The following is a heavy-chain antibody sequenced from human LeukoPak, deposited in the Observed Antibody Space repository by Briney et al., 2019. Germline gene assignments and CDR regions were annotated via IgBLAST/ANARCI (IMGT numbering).Heavy chain of an antibody. J-gene: IGHJ4*02. CDR2: INPNNGGT. CDR3: ARAYCSAGDCYEFDY. Sequence: ASVTVSCKTSGYTFTGYYIHWVRQAPGQGLEWMGWINPNNGGTNYAQKFNGRVTMTRYTSISTAYMELSRLTSDDTAMYYCARAYCSAGDCYEFDYWGQVTLVTVSS. D-gene: IGHD2-15*01. CDR1: GYTFTGYY. V-gene: IGHV1-2*02.